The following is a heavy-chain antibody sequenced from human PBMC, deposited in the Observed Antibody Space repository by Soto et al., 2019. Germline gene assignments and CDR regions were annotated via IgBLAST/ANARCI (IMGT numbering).Heavy chain of an antibody. CDR1: GYTFTSYY. D-gene: IGHD2-15*01. V-gene: IGHV1-46*03. J-gene: IGHJ6*03. CDR3: ASSGEYCSGGSCYSPYYYYYMDV. Sequence: ASVKVCCKASGYTFTSYYMHWVRQAPGQGLEWMGIINPSGGSTSYAQKFQGRVTMTRDTSTSTVYMELSSLRSEDTAVYYCASSGEYCSGGSCYSPYYYYYMDVWGKGTTVTVSS. CDR2: INPSGGST.